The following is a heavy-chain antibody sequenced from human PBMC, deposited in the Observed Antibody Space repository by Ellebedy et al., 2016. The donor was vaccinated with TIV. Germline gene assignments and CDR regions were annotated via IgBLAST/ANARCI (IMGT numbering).Heavy chain of an antibody. CDR2: IKSKTDGGTT. V-gene: IGHV3-15*01. CDR1: GFTFSNYA. J-gene: IGHJ4*02. D-gene: IGHD3-10*01. CDR3: TTSYYYGSESYDY. Sequence: GGSLRLSCAASGFTFSNYAMHWVRQAPGKGLEWVGRIKSKTDGGTTDYAAPVKGRFTISRDDSKNTLYLQMNSLKTEDTAVYYCTTSYYYGSESYDYWGQGTLVTVSS.